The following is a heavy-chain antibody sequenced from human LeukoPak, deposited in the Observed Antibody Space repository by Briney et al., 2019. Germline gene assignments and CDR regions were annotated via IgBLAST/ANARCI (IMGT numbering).Heavy chain of an antibody. D-gene: IGHD3-10*01. V-gene: IGHV4-59*01. CDR2: IYYSGST. Sequence: PSETLSLTCTVSGGSISSYYWSWIRQPPGKGLEWIGYIYYSGSTNYNPSLKSRVTISVDTSKNQFSLKLSFVTAADTAVYYCACITMVRSGFGYYYYGMDVWGQGTTVTVSS. CDR1: GGSISSYY. CDR3: ACITMVRSGFGYYYYGMDV. J-gene: IGHJ6*02.